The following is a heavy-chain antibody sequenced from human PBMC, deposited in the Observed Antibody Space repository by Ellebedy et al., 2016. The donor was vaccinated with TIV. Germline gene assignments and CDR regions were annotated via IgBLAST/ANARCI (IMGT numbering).Heavy chain of an antibody. CDR2: FDPEDGET. CDR3: ATARKVVITRSFDY. V-gene: IGHV1-24*01. CDR1: GYTLTELS. J-gene: IGHJ4*02. Sequence: ASVKVSXXVSGYTLTELSMHWVRQAPGKGLEWMGGFDPEDGETIYAQKFQGRVTMTEDTSTDTAYMELSSLRSEDTAVYYCATARKVVITRSFDYWGQGTLVTVSS. D-gene: IGHD3-22*01.